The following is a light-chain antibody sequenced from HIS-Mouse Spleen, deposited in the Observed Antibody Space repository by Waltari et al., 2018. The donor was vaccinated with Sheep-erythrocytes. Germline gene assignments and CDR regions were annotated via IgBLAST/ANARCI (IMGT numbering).Light chain of an antibody. Sequence: DIVMTQSPDSLAVSLGERATINCHSSQSVLYSSNNKNYLAWYQQKPGQPPKLLIYWASTRESGVPDRFSGSGSGTDFTLTISSLQAEDVAVYYCQQYYSTLTFGGGTKVEIK. CDR2: WAS. V-gene: IGKV4-1*01. J-gene: IGKJ4*01. CDR1: QSVLYSSNNKNY. CDR3: QQYYSTLT.